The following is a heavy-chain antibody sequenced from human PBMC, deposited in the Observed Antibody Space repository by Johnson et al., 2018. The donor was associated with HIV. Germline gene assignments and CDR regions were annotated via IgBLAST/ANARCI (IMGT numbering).Heavy chain of an antibody. V-gene: IGHV3-30*14. CDR3: ARDDIRDGTSFEI. CDR2: ISDDGNHK. D-gene: IGHD1-1*01. Sequence: QVQLVESGGGVVQPGRSLRLSCAASGFRFSTYALHWVRQPPGKGLEWVALISDDGNHKYYADSAKGRFSISRDNSNNTLYRQMNSLRAEDTAVYYCARDDIRDGTSFEIWGQGTMVTVSS. CDR1: GFRFSTYA. J-gene: IGHJ3*02.